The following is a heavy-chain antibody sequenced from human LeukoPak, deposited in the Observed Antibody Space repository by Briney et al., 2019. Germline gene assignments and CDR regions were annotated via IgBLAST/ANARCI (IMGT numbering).Heavy chain of an antibody. J-gene: IGHJ4*02. CDR1: GFTFSSYS. CDR3: ARGNYDFWSGYFDY. CDR2: ISSSSSYI. D-gene: IGHD3-3*01. V-gene: IGHV3-21*01. Sequence: YPGGSLRLSCAASGFTFSSYSMNWVRQAPGKGLEWVSSISSSSSYIYYADSVKGRFTISRDNAKNSLYLQVNSLRAEDTAVYYCARGNYDFWSGYFDYWGQGTLVTVSS.